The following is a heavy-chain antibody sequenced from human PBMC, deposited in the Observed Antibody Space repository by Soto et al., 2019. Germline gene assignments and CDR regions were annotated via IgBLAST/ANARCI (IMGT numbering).Heavy chain of an antibody. CDR3: ARHVSYDFWSGYQKFWWFDP. Sequence: SETLSLTCTVSGGSISSYYWSWIRQPPGKGLEWIGYIYYSGSTNYNPSLKSRVTISVDTSKNQFSLKLSSVTAADTAVYTCARHVSYDFWSGYQKFWWFDPWGQGTLVTVSS. CDR1: GGSISSYY. CDR2: IYYSGST. V-gene: IGHV4-59*08. J-gene: IGHJ5*02. D-gene: IGHD3-3*01.